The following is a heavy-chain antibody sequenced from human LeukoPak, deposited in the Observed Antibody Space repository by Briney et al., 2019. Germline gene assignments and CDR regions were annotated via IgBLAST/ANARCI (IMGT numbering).Heavy chain of an antibody. CDR3: ASPPYYYDSSGYFDL. D-gene: IGHD3-22*01. J-gene: IGHJ2*01. CDR1: GYTFTGYY. V-gene: IGHV1-2*02. Sequence: ASVKVSCKASGYTFTGYYIHWVRQAPGQGLEWMGWINPNSGGTNYAQKFQGRVTMTRDTSISTAYMELSRLRSDDTAVYYCASPPYYYDSSGYFDLWGRGTLVTVSS. CDR2: INPNSGGT.